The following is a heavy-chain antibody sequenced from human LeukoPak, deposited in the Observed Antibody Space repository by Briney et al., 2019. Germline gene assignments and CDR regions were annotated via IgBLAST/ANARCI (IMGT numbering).Heavy chain of an antibody. Sequence: PGGSLRLSCAASGFTFSRYGMSWVRQAPGKGLEWVSGISGSGGRTYYADSVKGRFTISRDNSKNTLYLQMNSLRADDTAVYYCAKGVAYYYGSGNWFDPWGQGTLVTVSS. CDR3: AKGVAYYYGSGNWFDP. CDR1: GFTFSRYG. V-gene: IGHV3-23*01. J-gene: IGHJ5*02. D-gene: IGHD3-10*01. CDR2: ISGSGGRT.